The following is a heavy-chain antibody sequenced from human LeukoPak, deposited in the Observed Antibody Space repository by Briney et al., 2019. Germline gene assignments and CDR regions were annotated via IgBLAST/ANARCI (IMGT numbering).Heavy chain of an antibody. J-gene: IGHJ6*02. CDR2: ISGSGGST. CDR1: GFTFSSFA. Sequence: GGSLRLSCAASGFTFSSFAMSWVRQAPGKGLEWVSGISGSGGSTYYADSVKGQFTISRDNSKNTLYLKMNSLRAEDTAVYHCAKGRKSYYYGMDVWGQGTTVTVSS. V-gene: IGHV3-23*01. CDR3: AKGRKSYYYGMDV.